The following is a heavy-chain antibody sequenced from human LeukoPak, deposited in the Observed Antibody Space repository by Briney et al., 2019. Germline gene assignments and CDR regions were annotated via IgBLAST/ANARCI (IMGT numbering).Heavy chain of an antibody. CDR2: ISWNSGSI. CDR1: GFTFDDYA. Sequence: GRSLRLSCAASGFTFDDYAMHWVRQAPGKGLEWVSGISWNSGSIGYADSVKGRFTISRDNAKNSLYLQMNSLRAEDTALYYCAKDSRRYSSSWYTGNRLDPWGQGTLVTVSS. J-gene: IGHJ5*02. CDR3: AKDSRRYSSSWYTGNRLDP. D-gene: IGHD6-13*01. V-gene: IGHV3-9*01.